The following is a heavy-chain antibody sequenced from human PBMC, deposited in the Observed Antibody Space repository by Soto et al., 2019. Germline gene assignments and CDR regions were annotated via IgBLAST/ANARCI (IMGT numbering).Heavy chain of an antibody. J-gene: IGHJ6*02. CDR3: ARDPGTRGDYYYYYGMDV. Sequence: ASVKVSCKASGYTFTSYGISWVRQAPGQGLEWMRWISAYNGNTNYAQKLQGRVTMTTDTSTSTAYMELRSLRSDDTAVYYCARDPGTRGDYYYYYGMDVWGQGTTVTVSS. CDR1: GYTFTSYG. D-gene: IGHD1-1*01. CDR2: ISAYNGNT. V-gene: IGHV1-18*01.